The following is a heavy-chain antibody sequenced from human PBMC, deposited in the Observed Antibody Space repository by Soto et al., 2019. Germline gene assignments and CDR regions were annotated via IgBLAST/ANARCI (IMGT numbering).Heavy chain of an antibody. D-gene: IGHD2-21*01. CDR2: LWHDGSNR. J-gene: IGHJ6*02. Sequence: QVQLVESGGGVVLPGGSLRLSCTASGFTLTNFAMHWVRQAPGKGLEWVALLWHDGSNRYYLDSVKGRFTISRDTSKNTLYLDMTGLRVEDAALYYWARDPRSRGYSGFWGQGTPVTVSS. CDR1: GFTLTNFA. V-gene: IGHV3-33*01. CDR3: ARDPRSRGYSGF.